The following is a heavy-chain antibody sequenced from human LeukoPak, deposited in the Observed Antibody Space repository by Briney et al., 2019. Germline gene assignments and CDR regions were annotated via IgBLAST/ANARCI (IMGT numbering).Heavy chain of an antibody. Sequence: EASQTLSLTCTVSGGSISSGGYYWSWIRQHPGKGLEWIGYIYYSGSTYYNPSLKSRVTISVDTSKNQFSLKLSSVTAADTAVYYCARTDYGNYEPFEYWGQGTLVTVSS. CDR3: ARTDYGNYEPFEY. D-gene: IGHD4-11*01. J-gene: IGHJ4*02. V-gene: IGHV4-31*03. CDR1: GGSISSGGYY. CDR2: IYYSGST.